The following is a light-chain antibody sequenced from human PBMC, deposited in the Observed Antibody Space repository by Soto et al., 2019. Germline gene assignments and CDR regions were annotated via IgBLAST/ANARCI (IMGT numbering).Light chain of an antibody. J-gene: IGKJ3*01. Sequence: DIVMTQSPDSLAVYLGERATINCKSSQSVLYSSNNKNYLAWYQQKPGQPPKLLIYWASTRESGVPDRFSGSGSGTDFTLTISSLQAEDVAVYYCQQYYRPPFGFGPGTKVDIK. CDR1: QSVLYSSNNKNY. CDR3: QQYYRPPFG. CDR2: WAS. V-gene: IGKV4-1*01.